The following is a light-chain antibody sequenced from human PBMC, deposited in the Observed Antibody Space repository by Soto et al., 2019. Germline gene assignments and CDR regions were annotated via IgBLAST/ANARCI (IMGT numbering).Light chain of an antibody. Sequence: IQLSKSPSTRSAFVGARVTITCRASQSVNSWLAWYQQRPGKAPKLLIYDASTLDSGAPSRFSGSGSGTEFTLSISSLQPDDFATYYCQQYNSYSWTFGRGIKVDI. CDR1: QSVNSW. CDR3: QQYNSYSWT. J-gene: IGKJ1*01. V-gene: IGKV1-5*01. CDR2: DAS.